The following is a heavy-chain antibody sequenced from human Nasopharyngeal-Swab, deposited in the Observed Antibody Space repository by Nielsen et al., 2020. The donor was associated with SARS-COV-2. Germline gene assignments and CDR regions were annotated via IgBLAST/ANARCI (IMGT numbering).Heavy chain of an antibody. Sequence: ASVKVSCKASGYPFTNYGLSWVRQAPGQGLEWMGWISPYHGNTNYAHKLQGRVTMTTDTSTSTAYMELRSLRSDDTAVYYCARPRHGSGSYFDYWGQGTLVTVSS. CDR2: ISPYHGNT. CDR1: GYPFTNYG. CDR3: ARPRHGSGSYFDY. D-gene: IGHD3-10*01. J-gene: IGHJ4*02. V-gene: IGHV1-18*01.